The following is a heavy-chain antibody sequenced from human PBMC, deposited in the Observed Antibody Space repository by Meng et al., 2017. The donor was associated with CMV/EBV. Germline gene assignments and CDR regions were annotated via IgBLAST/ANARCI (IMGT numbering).Heavy chain of an antibody. V-gene: IGHV3-74*01. CDR1: TLRSDW. J-gene: IGHJ5*02. CDR2: INSEGSST. CDR3: ARDANYDFWSGYFGWFDP. Sequence: TLRSDWRHGGGKGQGKGRVGVSRINSEGSSTSDADAGKGRVTISRDNAKNKLYLQMNSLRAEDTAVYYCARDANYDFWSGYFGWFDPWGQGTLVTVSS. D-gene: IGHD3-3*01.